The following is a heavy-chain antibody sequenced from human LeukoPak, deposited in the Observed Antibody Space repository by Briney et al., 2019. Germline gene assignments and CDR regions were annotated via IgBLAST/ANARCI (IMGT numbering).Heavy chain of an antibody. D-gene: IGHD1-26*01. Sequence: GGSLRLSCAASGFPFSNYWMHWVRQAPGKGLEWVSRINPAGNYVNYADSVKGRFTISRDNAKNTVYLQMNSLRAEDTALFYCVRDWDHFDFDSWGQGTLVTVSS. CDR2: INPAGNYV. CDR3: VRDWDHFDFDS. V-gene: IGHV3-74*01. CDR1: GFPFSNYW. J-gene: IGHJ5*01.